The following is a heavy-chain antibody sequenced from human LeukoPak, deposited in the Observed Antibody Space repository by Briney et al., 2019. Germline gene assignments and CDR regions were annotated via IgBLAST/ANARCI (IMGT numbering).Heavy chain of an antibody. V-gene: IGHV4-4*07. CDR2: IYTSGST. J-gene: IGHJ5*02. D-gene: IGHD2-2*02. Sequence: TSETLSLTCTVSGGSISSYYWSWIRQPAGKGLEWIGRIYTSGSTNYNPSPKSRVTMSVDTSKNQFSLKLSSVTAADTAVYYCARDRDCSSTSCYMVWFDPWGQGTLVTVSS. CDR1: GGSISSYY. CDR3: ARDRDCSSTSCYMVWFDP.